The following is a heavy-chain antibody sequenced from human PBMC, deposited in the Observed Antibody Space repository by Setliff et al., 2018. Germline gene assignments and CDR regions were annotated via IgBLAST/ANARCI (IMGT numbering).Heavy chain of an antibody. Sequence: SETLSLTCTVSGGSISSHYWSWIRQPPGKGLEWIGYIYPSGTTKYNPSLKSRVTISVDTSKRQFSLNLLSVTAADTAVYYCARMSRYSEFWSGYAEDYYSSYIDVWGTGATVTVSS. D-gene: IGHD3-3*01. CDR2: IYPSGTT. CDR3: ARMSRYSEFWSGYAEDYYSSYIDV. V-gene: IGHV4-4*08. J-gene: IGHJ6*03. CDR1: GGSISSHY.